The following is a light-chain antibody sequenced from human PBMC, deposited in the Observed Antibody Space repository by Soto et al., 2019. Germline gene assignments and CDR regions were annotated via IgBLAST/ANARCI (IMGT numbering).Light chain of an antibody. CDR3: QQYNTYWT. CDR2: DAS. J-gene: IGKJ1*01. V-gene: IGKV1-5*01. CDR1: QSISSW. Sequence: DIQMTQSPSTLSASVGDRVTITCRASQSISSWLARYQQKPGKAPKLLIYDASRLETGVPSRFGGSGSGTEFTLTISSLQPDDFATYYCQQYNTYWTFGQGTKVEVK.